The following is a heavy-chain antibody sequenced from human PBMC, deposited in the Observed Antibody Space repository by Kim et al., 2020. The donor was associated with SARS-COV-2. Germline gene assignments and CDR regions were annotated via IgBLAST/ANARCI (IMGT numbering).Heavy chain of an antibody. CDR1: GFTFSSFW. D-gene: IGHD1-26*01. Sequence: GGSLRLSCAASGFTFSSFWMSWVRQAPGKGLEWVANINEDGSEKYYVDSVKGRFTISRDNAKKSLYLQMNTLRVQDTAVYYCARPRGVGASGFDNWGQG. CDR2: INEDGSEK. CDR3: ARPRGVGASGFDN. V-gene: IGHV3-7*03. J-gene: IGHJ4*02.